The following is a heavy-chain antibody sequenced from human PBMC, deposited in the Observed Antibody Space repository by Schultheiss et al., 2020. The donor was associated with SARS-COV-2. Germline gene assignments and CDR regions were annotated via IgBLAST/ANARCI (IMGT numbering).Heavy chain of an antibody. D-gene: IGHD2-15*01. J-gene: IGHJ5*02. CDR3: ARQAVVVLGWFDP. V-gene: IGHV4-59*08. CDR2: VYYSGST. CDR1: GGSISSYY. Sequence: SQTLSLSCTVSGGSISSYYWSWIRQPPGKGLEWIGYVYYSGSTYYNPSLKSRVTISVDTSKNQFSLKLSSVTAADTAVYYCARQAVVVLGWFDPWGQGTLVTVSS.